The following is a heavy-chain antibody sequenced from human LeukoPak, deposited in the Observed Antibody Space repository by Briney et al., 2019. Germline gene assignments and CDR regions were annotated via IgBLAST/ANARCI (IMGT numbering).Heavy chain of an antibody. J-gene: IGHJ6*03. V-gene: IGHV4-59*01. CDR1: GGSISSYY. CDR2: IYYSGST. Sequence: PSETLSLTCTVSGGSISSYYWSWIRQPPGKGLEWIGYIYYSGSTNYNPSLKSRVTISVDTSKNQSSLKLSSVTAADTAVYYCARGPLGYYYYYMDVWGKGTTVTVSS. CDR3: ARGPLGYYYYYMDV.